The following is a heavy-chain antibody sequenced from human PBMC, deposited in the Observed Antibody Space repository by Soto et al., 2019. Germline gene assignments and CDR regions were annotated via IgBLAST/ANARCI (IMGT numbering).Heavy chain of an antibody. CDR3: ARLRPTSGNWALDY. J-gene: IGHJ4*02. D-gene: IGHD7-27*01. V-gene: IGHV4-59*01. CDR2: IYYSGST. CDR1: GASIRSYY. Sequence: SETLSLTCTVSGASIRSYYWSWIRQPPGKGLEWIGYIYYSGSTNYNPSLKSRVTISVDTSKNQFSLKVSSVTATDTAVYYCARLRPTSGNWALDYWGQGTLVPVFS.